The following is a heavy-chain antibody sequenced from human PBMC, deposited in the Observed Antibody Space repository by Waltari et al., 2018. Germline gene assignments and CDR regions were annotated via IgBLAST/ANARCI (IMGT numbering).Heavy chain of an antibody. CDR2: TYYRSRWYN. V-gene: IGHV6-1*01. Sequence: QVQLQQSGPGLVKPSQTLSLTCAISGDSVSRKTAAWTWIRQSPSRGLEWLGRTYYRSRWYNNYAVSVKSRITINQDTSKNQFSLQLSSVTPEDTAVYYCARDPPDGYTYFDYWGQGTLVTVSS. CDR1: GDSVSRKTAA. D-gene: IGHD3-16*01. J-gene: IGHJ4*02. CDR3: ARDPPDGYTYFDY.